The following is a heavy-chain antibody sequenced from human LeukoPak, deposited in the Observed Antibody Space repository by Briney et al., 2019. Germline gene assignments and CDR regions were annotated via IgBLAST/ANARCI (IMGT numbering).Heavy chain of an antibody. J-gene: IGHJ5*02. Sequence: GGSLRLSCAASGFTFSSYGMHWVRQAPGKGLEWVAVIWYDGSNKYYADSVKGRFTISRDNSKNTLYLQMNSLRAEDTAVYYCARDGTGYDFWSGYYTGNWFDPWGQGTLVTVSS. CDR1: GFTFSSYG. CDR3: ARDGTGYDFWSGYYTGNWFDP. V-gene: IGHV3-33*01. CDR2: IWYDGSNK. D-gene: IGHD3-3*01.